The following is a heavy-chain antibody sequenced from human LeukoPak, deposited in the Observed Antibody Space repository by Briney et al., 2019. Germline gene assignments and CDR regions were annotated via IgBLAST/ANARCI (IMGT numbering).Heavy chain of an antibody. CDR2: IKSNNDGGTT. CDR3: TPVMVEDRGF. V-gene: IGHV3-15*01. D-gene: IGHD2-21*01. CDR1: GFIFNKAW. J-gene: IGHJ4*02. Sequence: PGGSLRLSCAASGFIFNKAWMNWVRQAPGKGPEWVGRIKSNNDGGTTDYASPVEGRLIISRDDSKNTIYLQMNRLIIDDTAIYYCTPVMVEDRGFWGQGTLVTVSS.